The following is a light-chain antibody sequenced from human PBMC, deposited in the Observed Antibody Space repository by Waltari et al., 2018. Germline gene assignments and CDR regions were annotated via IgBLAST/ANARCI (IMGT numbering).Light chain of an antibody. Sequence: DIVMTQSPLSLPVTPGAPASISCRCRQSLLHSNGYNYLDWYLQKPGQSPQLLIYLGSNRASGVPDRFSGSGSGTDFTLKISRVEAEDVGVYYCMQSLQALWTFGQGTKVEIK. V-gene: IGKV2-28*01. CDR3: MQSLQALWT. CDR1: QSLLHSNGYNY. J-gene: IGKJ1*01. CDR2: LGS.